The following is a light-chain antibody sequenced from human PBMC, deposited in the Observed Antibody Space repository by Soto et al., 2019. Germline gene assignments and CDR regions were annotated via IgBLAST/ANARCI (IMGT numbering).Light chain of an antibody. CDR1: QGISNY. J-gene: IGKJ5*01. CDR2: GAS. Sequence: DIQMTQSPSSLSASVGDRVTITCRASQGISNYLAWYQQKPGKVPKLLIYGASSRAAGIPDRLSGSGSGTDFTLTISRLEPEDFAVYYCQQYATSPITFGQGTRLETK. V-gene: IGKV1-NL1*01. CDR3: QQYATSPIT.